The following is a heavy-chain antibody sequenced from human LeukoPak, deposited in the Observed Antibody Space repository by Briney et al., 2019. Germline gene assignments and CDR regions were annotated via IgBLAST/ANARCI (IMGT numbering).Heavy chain of an antibody. CDR2: MFYSGST. D-gene: IGHD1-26*01. J-gene: IGHJ3*02. V-gene: IGHV4-59*01. CDR1: GGSISSYY. CDR3: ATAELLGDFDI. Sequence: PSETLSLTCIVSGGSISSYYWSWIRQPPGKGLEWIGYMFYSGSTTYNPSLKSRVTMSVDTSKNHFSLNLTSVTAADTAVYYCATAELLGDFDIWGQGTMVTVSS.